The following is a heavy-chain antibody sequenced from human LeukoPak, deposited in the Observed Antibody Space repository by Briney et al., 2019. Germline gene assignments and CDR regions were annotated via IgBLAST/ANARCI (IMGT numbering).Heavy chain of an antibody. Sequence: SETLSLTCTVSGGSISSYYWSWIRQPPGKGLEWIGYIYYSGSTNYNPSPKSRVTISVDTSKNQFSLKLSSVTAADTAVYYCAREGSGYYYDAFDIWGQGTMVTVSS. V-gene: IGHV4-59*01. CDR1: GGSISSYY. CDR2: IYYSGST. D-gene: IGHD3-22*01. J-gene: IGHJ3*02. CDR3: AREGSGYYYDAFDI.